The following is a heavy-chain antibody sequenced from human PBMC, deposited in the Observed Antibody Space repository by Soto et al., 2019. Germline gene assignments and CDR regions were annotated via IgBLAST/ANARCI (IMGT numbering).Heavy chain of an antibody. CDR3: ARSGYGYPSGRGWFDP. CDR1: GYTFTSYT. D-gene: IGHD5-18*01. J-gene: IGHJ5*02. V-gene: IGHV1-3*01. CDR2: INAGNGDT. Sequence: QVQLVQSGAEVKKSGASVKVSCKASGYTFTSYTMHWVRQAPGQSLEWMGWINAGNGDTKYSQKFQGRVTITRDISASTEYMELSSLRSEDTAVYYWARSGYGYPSGRGWFDPWGQGTLVTVSS.